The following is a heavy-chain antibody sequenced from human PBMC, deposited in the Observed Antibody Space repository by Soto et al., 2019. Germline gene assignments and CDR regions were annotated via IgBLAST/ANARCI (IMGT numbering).Heavy chain of an antibody. J-gene: IGHJ4*02. CDR1: GFPFTTYG. V-gene: IGHV3-30*03. D-gene: IGHD3-10*01. CDR3: VGGQYYVDY. Sequence: QVQLVESGGGVVQPGRSLRLSCAASGFPFTTYGMHWVREGPGKGLEWVAVISYDGSNKYYADSVKGRFTISRDNSKNTLYLQMNSLRPEDTALYYCVGGQYYVDYRGQGTLVTFSS. CDR2: ISYDGSNK.